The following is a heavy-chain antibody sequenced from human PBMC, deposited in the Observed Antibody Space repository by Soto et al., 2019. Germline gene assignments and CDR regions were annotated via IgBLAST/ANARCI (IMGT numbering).Heavy chain of an antibody. CDR3: ARDDYKDGGNNWFDP. D-gene: IGHD3-16*01. CDR2: IYTKERT. Sequence: SETLSLTCTVSGGSITNYYWSWIRQPAGKGLEWIGRIYTKERTNYNLSFRNRVTMSVDTSKNQFSLKLDAVTAADTAVYYCARDDYKDGGNNWFDPWGQGTLVTVSS. CDR1: GGSITNYY. V-gene: IGHV4-4*07. J-gene: IGHJ5*02.